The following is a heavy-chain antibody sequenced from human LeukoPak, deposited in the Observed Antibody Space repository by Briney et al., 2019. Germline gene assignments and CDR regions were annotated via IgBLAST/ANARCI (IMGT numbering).Heavy chain of an antibody. D-gene: IGHD2-2*01. Sequence: PGGSLRLSCAASGFTFSSYAMSWVRQAPGKGLEWVSAISGSGGSTYYADSVKGRFTISRDNSKNTLYLQMNSLRAEDTAVYYCAKDLNIVVVPAPTDYWGQGTLVTVSS. CDR1: GFTFSSYA. V-gene: IGHV3-23*01. CDR3: AKDLNIVVVPAPTDY. J-gene: IGHJ4*02. CDR2: ISGSGGST.